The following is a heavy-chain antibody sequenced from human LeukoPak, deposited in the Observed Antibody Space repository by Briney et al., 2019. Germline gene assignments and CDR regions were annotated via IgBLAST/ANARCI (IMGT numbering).Heavy chain of an antibody. CDR1: GFTFSDYY. D-gene: IGHD6-19*01. J-gene: IGHJ3*02. Sequence: GRSLRLSCAASGFTFSDYYMSWIRHAPGNGLERASYISSSSSYTNYADSVKGRFTISRDNAKNSLYLQMNSLRAEDTAVYYCARVGRRVAVAGNAFDIWGQGTMVTVSS. CDR2: ISSSSSYT. CDR3: ARVGRRVAVAGNAFDI. V-gene: IGHV3-11*06.